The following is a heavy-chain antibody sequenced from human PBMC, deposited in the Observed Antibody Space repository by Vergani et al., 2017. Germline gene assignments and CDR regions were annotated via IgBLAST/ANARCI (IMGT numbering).Heavy chain of an antibody. CDR3: ARVVAGRLPWYFAL. CDR2: IYYSGST. CDR1: GGSISSSSYY. J-gene: IGHJ2*01. Sequence: QLQLQESGPGLVKPSETLSLTCTVSGGSISSSSYYWGWIRQPPGKGLEWIGSIYYSGSTYYNPSLKSRVTISVDTSKNPFSLKLSSVTAADTAVYYCARVVAGRLPWYFALWGGGSRVTVSS. V-gene: IGHV4-39*01. D-gene: IGHD6-19*01.